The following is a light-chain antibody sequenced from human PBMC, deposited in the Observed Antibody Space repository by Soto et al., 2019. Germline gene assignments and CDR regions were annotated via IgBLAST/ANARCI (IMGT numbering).Light chain of an antibody. J-gene: IGLJ2*01. V-gene: IGLV3-21*04. CDR2: FNS. CDR3: QVPDTSSDHVV. Sequence: SYELTQPPSVSVAPGKTARITCGGDNIGSKTVHWYQQRPGQAPVLVISFNSDRPSGIPERFSGSTSGSTATLTVSRVEAGDEADYYCQVPDTSSDHVVFGGGTKLTVL. CDR1: NIGSKT.